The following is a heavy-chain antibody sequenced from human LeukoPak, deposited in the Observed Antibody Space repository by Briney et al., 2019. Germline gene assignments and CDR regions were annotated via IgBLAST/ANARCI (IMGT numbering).Heavy chain of an antibody. D-gene: IGHD2-2*01. J-gene: IGHJ4*02. CDR2: IWYDGSNK. Sequence: GGSLRLSCAASGFTFSSYGMNWVRQAPGKGLEWVAIIWYDGSNKYYADSVKGRFTISRDNSKNTLYLQMNSLRAEDTAVYYCAGEPIVTAGIVGYYWGQGTLATVSS. V-gene: IGHV3-33*01. CDR1: GFTFSSYG. CDR3: AGEPIVTAGIVGYY.